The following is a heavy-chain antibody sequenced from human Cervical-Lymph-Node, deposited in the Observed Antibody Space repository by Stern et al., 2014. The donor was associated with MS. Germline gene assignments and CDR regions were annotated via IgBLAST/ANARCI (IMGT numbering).Heavy chain of an antibody. V-gene: IGHV1-69*01. D-gene: IGHD6-13*01. CDR1: GGTFSSYT. CDR3: ARDRMSIAAAGTSWFDP. CDR2: IIPIFRTP. J-gene: IGHJ5*02. Sequence: QLVESGAEVKKPGSSVKVSCKASGGTFSSYTISWVRQAPGQGLEWMGGIIPIFRTPNYAQKFQGRVTITADESTSTAYMELSSLRSEDTAVYYCARDRMSIAAAGTSWFDPWGQGTLVTVSS.